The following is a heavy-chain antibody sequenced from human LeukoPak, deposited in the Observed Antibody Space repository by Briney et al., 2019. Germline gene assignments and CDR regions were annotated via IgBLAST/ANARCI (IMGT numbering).Heavy chain of an antibody. Sequence: SETLSLTCSVPGDSIRYNHDFWVWIRQPPGKGLEWIASIYHTGNTLFNPSLKSRFAISLDTSKNQFSLKLNPVTAPDTAVYYCASRPEYTRSFRWSFDICGQGTLVTVSS. V-gene: IGHV4-39*01. CDR3: ASRPEYTRSFRWSFDI. CDR1: GDSIRYNHDF. D-gene: IGHD2-15*01. CDR2: IYHTGNT. J-gene: IGHJ3*02.